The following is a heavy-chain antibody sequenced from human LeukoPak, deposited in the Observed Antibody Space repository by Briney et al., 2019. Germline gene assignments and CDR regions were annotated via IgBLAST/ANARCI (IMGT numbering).Heavy chain of an antibody. CDR2: IIYSGGAT. V-gene: IGHV3-23*01. Sequence: GGSLGLSCAASGLTFSRSAMTWVRQGPGTGLEFVASIIYSGGATYYADSVKGRFTISRDNSKNTLYLQMNSLRAEDTALYYCAKDGLYYDGSEHVYYFDSWGQGTLVTVSS. J-gene: IGHJ4*02. D-gene: IGHD3-22*01. CDR1: GLTFSRSA. CDR3: AKDGLYYDGSEHVYYFDS.